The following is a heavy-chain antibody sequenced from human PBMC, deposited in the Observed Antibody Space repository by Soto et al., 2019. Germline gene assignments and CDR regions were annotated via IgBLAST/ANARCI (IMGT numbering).Heavy chain of an antibody. V-gene: IGHV1-3*04. CDR2: INTGNGIT. D-gene: IGHD2-8*01. Sequence: ASVKVSCKASGYTFSSYGMHWLRQAPGQRLEWMGWINTGNGITKYSQNFQGRVSITRDTPATTVYMELSSLRSEDTAVYYCARVRIMYYLMDVWGQGXMVTVSS. CDR1: GYTFSSYG. J-gene: IGHJ6*02. CDR3: ARVRIMYYLMDV.